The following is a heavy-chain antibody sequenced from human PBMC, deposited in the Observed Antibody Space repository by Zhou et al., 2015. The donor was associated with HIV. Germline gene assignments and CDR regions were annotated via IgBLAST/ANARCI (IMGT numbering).Heavy chain of an antibody. V-gene: IGHV3-30*04. Sequence: QVQLVESGGGVVQPGRSLRLSCAASGFTFSSYAMHWVRQAPGKGLEWVAFIAYDNSIHEYADSVKGRFTVSRDNSKNTLFLQMNSLRLDDTALYYCATWAFHIIRTDYWGQGALVTVSS. CDR1: GFTFSSYA. CDR3: ATWAFHIIRTDY. D-gene: IGHD3-3*01. J-gene: IGHJ4*02. CDR2: IAYDNSIH.